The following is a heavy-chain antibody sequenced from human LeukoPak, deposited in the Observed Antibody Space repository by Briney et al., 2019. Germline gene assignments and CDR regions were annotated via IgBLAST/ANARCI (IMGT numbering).Heavy chain of an antibody. D-gene: IGHD6-13*01. J-gene: IGHJ4*02. V-gene: IGHV4-30-2*01. CDR1: GGSISSGGYY. CDR3: ARVSWPYYFDY. CDR2: IYHSGST. Sequence: SETLSLTCTVSGGSISSGGYYWSWIRQPPGKGLEWIGYIYHSGSTYYNPSLKSRVTISVDRSKNQFSLKLSSVTAADTAVYYCARVSWPYYFDYWGQGTLVTVSS.